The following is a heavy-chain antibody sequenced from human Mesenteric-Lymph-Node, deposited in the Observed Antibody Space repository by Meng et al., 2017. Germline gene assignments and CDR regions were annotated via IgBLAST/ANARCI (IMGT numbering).Heavy chain of an antibody. CDR1: GFTFDTYA. CDR3: AKVLSGYDFWRWFDP. J-gene: IGHJ5*02. D-gene: IGHD3-3*01. Sequence: EVQLLESGGGLVQPGVSLRFSCAASGFTFDTYAMNWVRQAPGKGLEWVSGISGSGGSTYYADSVKGRFTISRDNSKNTLYLQMNSLRAEDTAVYYCAKVLSGYDFWRWFDPWGQGTLVTVSS. V-gene: IGHV3-23*01. CDR2: ISGSGGST.